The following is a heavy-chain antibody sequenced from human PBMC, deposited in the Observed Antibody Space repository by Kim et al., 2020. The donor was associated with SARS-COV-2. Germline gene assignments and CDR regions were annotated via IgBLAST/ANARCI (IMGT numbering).Heavy chain of an antibody. CDR2: INPSGGST. V-gene: IGHV1-46*01. CDR1: GYTFTSYY. Sequence: ASVKVSCKASGYTFTSYYMHWVRQAPGQGLEWMGIINPSGGSTSYAQKFQGRVTMTRDTSTSTVYMELSSLRSEDTAVYYCARDLQQLGLVDYYYGMDVWGQGTTVTVSS. J-gene: IGHJ6*02. D-gene: IGHD6-13*01. CDR3: ARDLQQLGLVDYYYGMDV.